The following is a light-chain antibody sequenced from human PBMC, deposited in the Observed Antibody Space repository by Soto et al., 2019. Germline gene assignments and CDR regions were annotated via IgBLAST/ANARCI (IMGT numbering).Light chain of an antibody. V-gene: IGKV1-6*01. J-gene: IGKJ1*01. CDR3: LQDYNFPWT. CDR1: QGIRND. Sequence: AIQITQSPSSLSASVGDRVTITCRASQGIRNDLGWYQQKPGKAPKLLIYATSSLQSGVPSRFSGSGSGTDFTLTISGXQPEDFATYYCLQDYNFPWTFGQGTKVDIK. CDR2: ATS.